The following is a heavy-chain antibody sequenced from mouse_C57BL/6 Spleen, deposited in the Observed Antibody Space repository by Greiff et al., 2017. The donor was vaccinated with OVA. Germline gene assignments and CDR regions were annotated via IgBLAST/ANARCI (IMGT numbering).Heavy chain of an antibody. Sequence: EVKVEESGPGLVKPSQSLSLTCSVTGYSITSGYYWNWIRQFPGNKLEWMGYISYDGSNNYNPSLKNRISITRDTSKNQFFLKLNSVTTEDTATYYCARGVDRVDYWGQGTTLTVSS. J-gene: IGHJ2*01. CDR3: ARGVDRVDY. CDR2: ISYDGSN. V-gene: IGHV3-6*01. D-gene: IGHD3-2*01. CDR1: GYSITSGYY.